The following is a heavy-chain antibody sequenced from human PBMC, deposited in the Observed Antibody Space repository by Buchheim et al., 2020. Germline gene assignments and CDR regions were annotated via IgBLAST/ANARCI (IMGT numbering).Heavy chain of an antibody. D-gene: IGHD4-23*01. CDR2: IHNSGTI. CDR3: ASSVITYAFDI. J-gene: IGHJ3*02. Sequence: QVQLQESGPGLVKPSETLSLTCSVSGGSINSYYWTWIRQPPGRGLEWIGYIHNSGTINYDPSLTSRVTISLDRSKNRASLKLNSVTAADTAVYFCASSVITYAFDIWGQGT. CDR1: GGSINSYY. V-gene: IGHV4-59*01.